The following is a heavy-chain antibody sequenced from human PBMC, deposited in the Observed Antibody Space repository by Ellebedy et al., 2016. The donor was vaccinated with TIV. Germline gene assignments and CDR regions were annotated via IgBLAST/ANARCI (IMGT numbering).Heavy chain of an antibody. CDR2: IFHTGST. V-gene: IGHV4-38-2*02. Sequence: MPGGSLRLSCIVSGDSISSNYYWAWIRQPPGNGLEWIGSIFHTGSTYYNPSLKSRVTISVDTSKNQLSLKLSSVTAADTAVYHCARVGNDFNFDYWGQGTLVTVSS. CDR1: GDSISSNYY. D-gene: IGHD5-24*01. CDR3: ARVGNDFNFDY. J-gene: IGHJ4*02.